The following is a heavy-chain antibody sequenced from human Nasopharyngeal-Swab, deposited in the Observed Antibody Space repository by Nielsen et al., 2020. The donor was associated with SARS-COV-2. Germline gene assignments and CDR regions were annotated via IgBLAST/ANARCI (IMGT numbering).Heavy chain of an antibody. CDR2: INRSGST. CDR3: ARGYSSSWYFCWFDP. V-gene: IGHV4-34*01. D-gene: IGHD6-13*01. Sequence: GSLRLSCAVYGGSFSGYYWSWIRQPPGKGLEWIGEINRSGSTNYNPSLKSRVTISVDTSKNQFSLKLSSVTAADTAVYYCARGYSSSWYFCWFDPWGQGTLVTVSS. CDR1: GGSFSGYY. J-gene: IGHJ5*02.